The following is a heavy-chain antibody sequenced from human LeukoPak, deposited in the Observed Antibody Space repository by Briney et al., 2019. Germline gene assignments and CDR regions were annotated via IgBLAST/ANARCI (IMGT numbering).Heavy chain of an antibody. CDR1: GGSFSGYQ. V-gene: IGHV4-34*01. D-gene: IGHD3-22*01. Sequence: SETLSLTCAVSGGSFSGYQWNWIRQPPGKGPEWIGETNHRGRTTYNPSLKSRVTMSIDTSKNHFSLRLSSVTAADTAVYYCARAYYYDSTGYFEDNYWGQGTLVTVSS. J-gene: IGHJ4*02. CDR3: ARAYYYDSTGYFEDNY. CDR2: TNHRGRT.